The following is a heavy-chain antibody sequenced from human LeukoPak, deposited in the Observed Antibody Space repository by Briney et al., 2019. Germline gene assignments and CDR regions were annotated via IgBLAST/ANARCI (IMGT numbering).Heavy chain of an antibody. V-gene: IGHV3-23*01. CDR3: AKSDCGSDGCKLLNY. Sequence: GGSLRLSCAASGFTFSSYAMSWVRQAPGKGLERVSSISGSGDATKYADSVMGRFTISRDNSKNTLSLQMNSLRAEDTAVYYCAKSDCGSDGCKLLNYWGQGTLVTASS. CDR1: GFTFSSYA. J-gene: IGHJ4*02. CDR2: ISGSGDAT. D-gene: IGHD2-21*01.